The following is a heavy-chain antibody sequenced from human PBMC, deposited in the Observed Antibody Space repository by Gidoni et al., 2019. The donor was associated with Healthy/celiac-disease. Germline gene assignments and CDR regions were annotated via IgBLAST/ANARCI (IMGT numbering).Heavy chain of an antibody. J-gene: IGHJ4*02. CDR1: GFTCSSYS. CDR3: ARDNWGYYGSGSLFDY. V-gene: IGHV3-21*01. D-gene: IGHD3-10*01. Sequence: EVQLVEPGGGLVKPGGSLRLSCAASGFTCSSYSMNWVRQAPGKGLEWVSSISSSSSYIYYADSVKGRFTISRDNAKNSLYLQMNSLRAEDTAVYYCARDNWGYYGSGSLFDYWGQGTLVTVSS. CDR2: ISSSSSYI.